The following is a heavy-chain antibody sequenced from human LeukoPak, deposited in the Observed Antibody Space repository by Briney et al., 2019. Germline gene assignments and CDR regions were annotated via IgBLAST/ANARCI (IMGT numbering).Heavy chain of an antibody. J-gene: IGHJ3*02. Sequence: GGSLRLSCAASGFTFKSYDMHWVRQAAGEGPEWVSAINTAGDTYYQGSVKGRFTISRENAKNSLYLQMNSLRAGDTAVYYCAREKEEAFDIWGQGTMVTVSS. CDR2: INTAGDT. V-gene: IGHV3-13*01. CDR1: GFTFKSYD. CDR3: AREKEEAFDI.